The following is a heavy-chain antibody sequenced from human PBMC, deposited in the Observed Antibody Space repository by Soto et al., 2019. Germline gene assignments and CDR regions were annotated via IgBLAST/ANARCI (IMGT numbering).Heavy chain of an antibody. Sequence: SGPTLVNPTKTLTLTCTFSGFSLSTRGMGVAWIRQPPGRALEWLALIYWNDYPRYSPSLKSRLTITKDTTKNQVVLTMTNMDPVDTATYYCEQRTPKYGMDVWGQGTRVIVSS. CDR1: GFSLSTRGMG. CDR3: EQRTPKYGMDV. CDR2: IYWNDYP. J-gene: IGHJ6*02. V-gene: IGHV2-5*01.